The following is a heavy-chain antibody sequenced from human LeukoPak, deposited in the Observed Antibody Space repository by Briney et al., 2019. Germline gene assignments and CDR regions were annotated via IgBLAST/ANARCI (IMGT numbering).Heavy chain of an antibody. CDR3: ATDRLMADATQAFDI. V-gene: IGHV1-24*01. J-gene: IGHJ3*02. CDR2: FDPEDGET. CDR1: GYTLTELS. Sequence: ASVKVSCKVSGYTLTELSMHWVRRAPGKGLEWMGGFDPEDGETIYAQKFQGRVTMTEDTSTDTAYMELSSLRSEDTAVYYCATDRLMADATQAFDIWGQGTMVTVSS. D-gene: IGHD3-10*01.